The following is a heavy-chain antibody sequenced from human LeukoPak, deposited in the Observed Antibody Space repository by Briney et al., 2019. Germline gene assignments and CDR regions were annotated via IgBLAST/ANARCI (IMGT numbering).Heavy chain of an antibody. D-gene: IGHD1-26*01. CDR1: GFTFSSLW. CDR2: INTDGSNT. V-gene: IGHV3-74*01. CDR3: ARDQSIAGPTTADY. J-gene: IGHJ4*02. Sequence: GGSLRLSCAASGFTFSSLWMHWVRQAPGKGLVWVSRINTDGSNTIYADSVKGRFTISRDNAKNTLYLQMNSLRAEATAVYYCARDQSIAGPTTADYWGQGTLVTVSS.